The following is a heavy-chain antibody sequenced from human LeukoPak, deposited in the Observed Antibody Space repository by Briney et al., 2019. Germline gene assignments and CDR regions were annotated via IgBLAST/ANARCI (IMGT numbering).Heavy chain of an antibody. J-gene: IGHJ4*02. CDR2: ISAYNGNT. CDR1: GYTFTSYG. Sequence: ASVKVSCKASGYTFTSYGISWVRQAPGQGLEWMGWISAYNGNTNYAQKLQGRVTTTTDTSTSTAYMELRSLRSDDTAVYYCARLAYDSSGYYPGDYWGQGTLVTVSS. V-gene: IGHV1-18*01. CDR3: ARLAYDSSGYYPGDY. D-gene: IGHD3-22*01.